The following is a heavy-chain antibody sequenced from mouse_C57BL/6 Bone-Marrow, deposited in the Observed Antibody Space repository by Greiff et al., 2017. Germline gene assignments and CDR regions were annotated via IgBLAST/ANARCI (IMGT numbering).Heavy chain of an antibody. D-gene: IGHD2-12*01. Sequence: VKLVESGPGLVQPSPSLSITCTVSGFSLTSYGVHWVRQPPGKGLEWLGVIWSGGSTDYNAAFISRLSINKDNSKSHVFFKMNSLQADDTAIYYCAKRRRYYIFAYWGQGTLVTVSA. CDR1: GFSLTSYG. J-gene: IGHJ3*01. CDR3: AKRRRYYIFAY. V-gene: IGHV2-4*01. CDR2: IWSGGST.